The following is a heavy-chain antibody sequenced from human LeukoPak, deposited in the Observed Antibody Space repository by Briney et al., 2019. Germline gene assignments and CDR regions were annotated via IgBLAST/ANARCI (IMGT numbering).Heavy chain of an antibody. CDR2: INPSGGST. Sequence: GASVKVSCKASGYTFTSYYMHWVRQAPGQGLEWMGIINPSGGSTSYAQKFQGRVTMTRDMSTSTVYMELSSLRSEDTAVYYCARDLRNIVVVPAAMHYWGQGTLVTVSS. V-gene: IGHV1-46*01. J-gene: IGHJ4*02. D-gene: IGHD2-2*01. CDR1: GYTFTSYY. CDR3: ARDLRNIVVVPAAMHY.